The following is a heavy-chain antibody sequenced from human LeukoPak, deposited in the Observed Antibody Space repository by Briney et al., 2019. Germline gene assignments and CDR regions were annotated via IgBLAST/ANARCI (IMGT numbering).Heavy chain of an antibody. J-gene: IGHJ5*01. CDR2: ISSGGIYI. Sequence: GGSLRLSCAASGFTFSRYSMNWVRQAPGKGLEWVSSISSGGIYIYYADSVKGQFNISRDNAKNSLFLRMNSLRAEDTAVYYCASLEYYDILTGDNWFDPWGQGTLVTVSS. CDR3: ASLEYYDILTGDNWFDP. V-gene: IGHV3-21*01. CDR1: GFTFSRYS. D-gene: IGHD3-9*01.